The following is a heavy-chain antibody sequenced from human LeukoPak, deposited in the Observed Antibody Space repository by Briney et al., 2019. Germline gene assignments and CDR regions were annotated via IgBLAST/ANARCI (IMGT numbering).Heavy chain of an antibody. Sequence: GDSLEISCKGSGYSFTTYWIGWVRQMPGKGLEWMGNIYPGDSDTRYSPSFQGQVTISADKPISTAYLQWSSLKASDTAMYYCARRRGDGYNSPFDYWGQGTLVTVSS. D-gene: IGHD5-24*01. CDR3: ARRRGDGYNSPFDY. CDR2: IYPGDSDT. J-gene: IGHJ4*02. V-gene: IGHV5-51*01. CDR1: GYSFTTYW.